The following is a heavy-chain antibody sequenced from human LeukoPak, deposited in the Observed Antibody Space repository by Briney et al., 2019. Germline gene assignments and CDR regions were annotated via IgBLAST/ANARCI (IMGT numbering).Heavy chain of an antibody. J-gene: IGHJ5*02. CDR1: GFTLSDYA. D-gene: IGHD1-1*01. CDR2: FTADGSST. Sequence: GGSLRLSCAASGFTLSDYAMYWVRQAPGKGLVWVSRFTADGSSTIYADSVMGRFTISRDNAKNSLYLQMNSLRAEDTAVYYCAGEHWNDSPWGQGTLVTVSS. V-gene: IGHV3-74*01. CDR3: AGEHWNDSP.